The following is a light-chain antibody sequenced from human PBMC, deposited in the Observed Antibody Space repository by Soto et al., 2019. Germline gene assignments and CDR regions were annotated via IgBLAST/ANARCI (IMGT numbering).Light chain of an antibody. CDR3: QQYDNLPLT. J-gene: IGKJ4*01. CDR1: QSISSY. V-gene: IGKV1-33*01. CDR2: DAS. Sequence: DIQMTQSPSSLSASVGDRVTITCRASQSISSYVNWYEQKPGKAPKLLIYDASNLETGVPSRFSGSGSGTDFTFTISSLQPEDIATYYCQQYDNLPLTFGGGTKVDIK.